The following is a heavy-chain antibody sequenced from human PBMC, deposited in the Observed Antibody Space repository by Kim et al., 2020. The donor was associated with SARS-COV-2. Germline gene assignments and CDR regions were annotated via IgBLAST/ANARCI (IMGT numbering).Heavy chain of an antibody. D-gene: IGHD6-13*01. CDR1: GYTFTSYG. Sequence: ASVKVSCKASGYTFTSYGISWVRQAPGQGLEWMGWISAYNGNTNYAQKLQGRVTMTTDTSTSTAYMELRSLRSDDTAVYYCARDRGRGGWGAAAGTRVLGYWGQGTLVTVSS. CDR3: ARDRGRGGWGAAAGTRVLGY. J-gene: IGHJ4*02. CDR2: ISAYNGNT. V-gene: IGHV1-18*04.